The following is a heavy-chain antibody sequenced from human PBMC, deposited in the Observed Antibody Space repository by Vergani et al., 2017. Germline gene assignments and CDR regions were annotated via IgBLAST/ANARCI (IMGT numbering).Heavy chain of an antibody. V-gene: IGHV1-8*01. D-gene: IGHD3-22*01. J-gene: IGHJ4*02. Sequence: QVQLVQSGAEVKQPGASVKVSCKASGYTFTSYDIKWVRQATGQGLEWVGWMNPNSGNTGYAQKFQGRVTMTRNTSISTAYMELSSLRSEYTAVYYCARGHYDSSGEDFDYWGQGTLVTVSS. CDR1: GYTFTSYD. CDR2: MNPNSGNT. CDR3: ARGHYDSSGEDFDY.